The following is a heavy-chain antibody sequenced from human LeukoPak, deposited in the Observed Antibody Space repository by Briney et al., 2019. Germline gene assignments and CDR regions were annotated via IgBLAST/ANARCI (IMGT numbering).Heavy chain of an antibody. CDR1: GFTFSSYS. J-gene: IGHJ6*03. Sequence: GGSLRLSCAASGFTFSSYSINWVRQAPGKGLEWVSSISITSSYIYYADSVKGRFTISRDNTKNSLYLQMNSLRAEDTAVYYCARVVGYYYYMDVWGKGTTVTVSS. V-gene: IGHV3-21*01. D-gene: IGHD1-26*01. CDR3: ARVVGYYYYMDV. CDR2: ISITSSYI.